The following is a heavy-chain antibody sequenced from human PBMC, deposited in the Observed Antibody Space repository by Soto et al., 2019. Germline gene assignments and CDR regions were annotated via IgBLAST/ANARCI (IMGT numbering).Heavy chain of an antibody. Sequence: QLQLQESGPLLVKPSETLSLTCTVSGGSISSSSYYWGWIRQPPGKGLEWIGSIYYSGSTYYNPSLKSRVTISGDTSKNQFSLTLCSGTAAGTAVYYCARRGVCRLRSEYYFDYWGQGTLVTV. CDR3: ARRGVCRLRSEYYFDY. V-gene: IGHV4-39*01. D-gene: IGHD2-8*01. J-gene: IGHJ4*02. CDR1: GGSISSSSYY. CDR2: IYYSGST.